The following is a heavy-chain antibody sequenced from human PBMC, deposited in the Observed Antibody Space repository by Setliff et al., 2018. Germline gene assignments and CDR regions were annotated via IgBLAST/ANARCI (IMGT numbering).Heavy chain of an antibody. V-gene: IGHV4-34*01. CDR2: INHSGST. CDR1: GGSFSGYY. Sequence: PSETLSLTCAVYGGSFSGYYWSWIRQPPGKGLEWIGEINHSGSTNYNPSLKSRVTISVDTSKNQLSLKLSSVTAADTAVYYCASLADKGDYYFDYWGQGTLVTVSS. D-gene: IGHD3-10*01. J-gene: IGHJ4*02. CDR3: ASLADKGDYYFDY.